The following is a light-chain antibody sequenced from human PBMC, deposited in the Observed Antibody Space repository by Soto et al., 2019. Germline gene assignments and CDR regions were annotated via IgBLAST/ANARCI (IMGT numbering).Light chain of an antibody. J-gene: IGLJ1*01. CDR3: SSYTTSNTLV. CDR2: EVT. CDR1: SSDIGGYNY. V-gene: IGLV2-14*01. Sequence: QSALTQPASVSGSPGQSITISCTGGSSDIGGYNYVSWFQQHPGKAPKLMIYEVTNRPSGVSNRFSGSKSGSTASLTISGLQAANEANYYCSSYTTSNTLVLGNGTKLTVL.